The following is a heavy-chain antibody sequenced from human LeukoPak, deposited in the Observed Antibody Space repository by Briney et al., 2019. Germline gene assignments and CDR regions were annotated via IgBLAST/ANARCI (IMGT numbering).Heavy chain of an antibody. Sequence: SETLSLTCAVYGGSFSGYYWSWIRQPPGKGLEWIGEINHSGSTNYNPSLKSRVTISVDTSKNQFSLKLSSVTAADTAVYYCARGLWFGELIPYYFDYWGQGTLVTVSS. J-gene: IGHJ4*02. D-gene: IGHD3-10*01. CDR1: GGSFSGYY. CDR2: INHSGST. V-gene: IGHV4-34*01. CDR3: ARGLWFGELIPYYFDY.